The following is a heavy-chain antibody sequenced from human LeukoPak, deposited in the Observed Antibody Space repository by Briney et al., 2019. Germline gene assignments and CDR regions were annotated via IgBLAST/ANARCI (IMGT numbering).Heavy chain of an antibody. CDR1: GGSFSGYY. V-gene: IGHV4-34*01. J-gene: IGHJ4*02. Sequence: PSETLSLTCAVYGGSFSGYYWSWIRQPPGKGLEWIGEINHSGSTNYNPSLKSRVTISVDTSKNQFSLKLSSVTAADTAVYYCAREVVARSSSGWYRAPRLDYWGQGTLVTVSS. CDR3: AREVVARSSSGWYRAPRLDY. CDR2: INHSGST. D-gene: IGHD6-19*01.